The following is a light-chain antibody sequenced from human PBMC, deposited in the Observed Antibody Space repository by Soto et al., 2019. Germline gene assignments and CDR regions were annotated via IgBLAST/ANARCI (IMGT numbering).Light chain of an antibody. J-gene: IGLJ3*02. CDR2: RNN. V-gene: IGLV1-47*01. CDR1: SSNIGSNY. CDR3: ATWDDSLSGRV. Sequence: QSVLTQPPSAAGTPGQRVTISCSGRSSNIGSNYVAWYQQLPGTAPKPLIYRNNQRPSGVPDRFSGSKSGTSASLAISGLRSEDEADYYCATWDDSLSGRVFGGGTKLTVL.